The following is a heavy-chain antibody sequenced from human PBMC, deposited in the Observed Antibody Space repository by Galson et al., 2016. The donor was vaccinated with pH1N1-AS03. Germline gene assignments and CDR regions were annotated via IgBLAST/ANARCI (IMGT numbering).Heavy chain of an antibody. CDR3: AKDHSDRSGYSPFAD. V-gene: IGHV3-23*01. J-gene: IGHJ4*02. CDR1: GFTFTNFA. D-gene: IGHD3-22*01. CDR2: ISVGGGST. Sequence: SLRLSCAASGFTFTNFAMSWVRQAPGKGLEWVSSISVGGGSTYCADSVKGRFAVSRDNSGSRLSLQMNRLRAEDTAVYYCAKDHSDRSGYSPFADWGQGTLVTVSS.